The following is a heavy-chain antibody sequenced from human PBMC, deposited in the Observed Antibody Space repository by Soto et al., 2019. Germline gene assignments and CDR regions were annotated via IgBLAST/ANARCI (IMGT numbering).Heavy chain of an antibody. J-gene: IGHJ6*02. CDR1: GGSISSYY. Sequence: PSETLSLTCTVSGGSISSYYWSWIRQPPGKGLEWIGYIYYSGSTNYNPSLKSRVTISVDTSKNQFSLKLSSVTAADTAVYYCARGDYGVYYGMDVWGQGTTVTVSS. CDR2: IYYSGST. D-gene: IGHD4-17*01. V-gene: IGHV4-59*01. CDR3: ARGDYGVYYGMDV.